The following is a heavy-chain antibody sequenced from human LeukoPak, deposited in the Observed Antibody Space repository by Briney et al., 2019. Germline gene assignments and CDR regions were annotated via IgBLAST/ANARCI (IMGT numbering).Heavy chain of an antibody. D-gene: IGHD5-12*01. CDR1: GFTFSNHA. V-gene: IGHV3-64*01. CDR3: AREERGLAIDY. CDR2: INSNGDRT. Sequence: GGSLRLSCAASGFTFSNHAMHWVRQAPGKGLEYASAINSNGDRTYYGSSVKGRFTISRDNSKNTLYLQMGSLRPEDTAVYYCAREERGLAIDYWGQGALVTVSS. J-gene: IGHJ4*02.